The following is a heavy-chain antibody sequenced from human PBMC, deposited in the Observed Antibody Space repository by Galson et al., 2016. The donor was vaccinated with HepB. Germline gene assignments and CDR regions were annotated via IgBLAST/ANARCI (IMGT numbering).Heavy chain of an antibody. CDR2: IKQDGSAK. J-gene: IGHJ4*02. Sequence: SLRLSCAASGFTFSRYWMSWVRQAPGKGLEWVANIKQDGSAKYYVDSLKGRFTTSRDNAKNSLYLQMGSLRPEDTAVYYCALGQGFLADSWGQGTLVTVSS. CDR3: ALGQGFLADS. V-gene: IGHV3-7*05. CDR1: GFTFSRYW.